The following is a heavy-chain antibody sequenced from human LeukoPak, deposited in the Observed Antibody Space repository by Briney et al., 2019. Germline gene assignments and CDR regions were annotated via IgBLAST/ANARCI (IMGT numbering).Heavy chain of an antibody. V-gene: IGHV1-8*01. CDR2: MNPNSGNT. D-gene: IGHD6-13*01. J-gene: IGHJ6*02. Sequence: ASVKVSCKASGYTFTSYDINWVRQATGQGLEWMGWMNPNSGNTGYAQKFQGRVTMTRNTSISTAYMELSSLRSEDTAVYYCARGSSSWFLYGMDVWGQGTTVTVSS. CDR1: GYTFTSYD. CDR3: ARGSSSWFLYGMDV.